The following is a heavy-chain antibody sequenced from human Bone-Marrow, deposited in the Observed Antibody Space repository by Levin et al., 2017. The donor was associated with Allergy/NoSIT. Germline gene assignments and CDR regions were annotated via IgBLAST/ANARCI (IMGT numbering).Heavy chain of an antibody. V-gene: IGHV3-23*01. Sequence: GGSLRLSCAASGITFSSYAMTWVRQAPGKGLEWVSTISGSGDNTYYADSVKGRFTISRDNSKNTLYLQMNSLRAEDTAVYHCAKHGGSSSRYRFDPWGQGTLVTVSS. CDR1: GITFSSYA. CDR3: AKHGGSSSRYRFDP. D-gene: IGHD6-13*01. CDR2: ISGSGDNT. J-gene: IGHJ5*02.